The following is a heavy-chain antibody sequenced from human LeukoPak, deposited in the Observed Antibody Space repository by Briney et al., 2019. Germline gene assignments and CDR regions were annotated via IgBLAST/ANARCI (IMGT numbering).Heavy chain of an antibody. D-gene: IGHD3-3*01. J-gene: IGHJ6*03. CDR2: ISSSSNYI. CDR1: GFTFSDYY. CDR3: ASLSITIFGVVNYYMDV. V-gene: IGHV3-11*06. Sequence: PGGSLRLSCAASGFTFSDYYMSWIRQAPGKGLEWVSSISSSSNYIYYADSVKGRFTIFRDNAKNSLYLQMNSLRAEDTAVYYCASLSITIFGVVNYYMDVWGKGTTVTVSS.